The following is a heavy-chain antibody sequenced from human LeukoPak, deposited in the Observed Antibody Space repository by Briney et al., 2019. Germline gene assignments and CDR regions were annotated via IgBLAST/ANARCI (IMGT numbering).Heavy chain of an antibody. Sequence: ASVKVSCKASGYSFTTYYMHWVRQAPGQGLEWMGIINPTGGVTAYAQKFQGRVTVTTDTSTSTAYMELRSLRSDDTAVYYCARGWSLYYFDYWGQGTLVTVSS. CDR2: INPTGGVT. CDR1: GYSFTTYY. CDR3: ARGWSLYYFDY. V-gene: IGHV1-46*01. J-gene: IGHJ4*02. D-gene: IGHD6-13*01.